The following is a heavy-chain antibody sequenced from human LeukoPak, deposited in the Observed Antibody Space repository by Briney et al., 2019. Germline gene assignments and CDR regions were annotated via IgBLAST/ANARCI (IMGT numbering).Heavy chain of an antibody. J-gene: IGHJ4*02. CDR2: ISTNGNIM. V-gene: IGHV3-48*01. CDR1: GFTFSSYS. CDR3: ARIGRLLWFGEFDY. D-gene: IGHD3-10*01. Sequence: PSGGSLRLSCAASGFTFSSYSMNWVRQAPGKGLEWVSYISTNGNIMYYADSVKGRFTISRDNAKNSLYLQMNSLRAEDTAVYYCARIGRLLWFGEFDYWGQGTLVTVSS.